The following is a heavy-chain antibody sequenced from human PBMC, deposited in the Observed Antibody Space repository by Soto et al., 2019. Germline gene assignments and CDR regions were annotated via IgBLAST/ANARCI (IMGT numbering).Heavy chain of an antibody. CDR2: IAGSADYT. J-gene: IGHJ4*02. CDR3: AKILLGNIYGGFDY. V-gene: IGHV3-23*01. Sequence: GGSLRLSCAASGFTFSSYAMTWVRQAPGKGLEWVSTIAGSADYTYYADSVKGRFTISRDISKNTLYLQMHSLRAEDTAVYYCAKILLGNIYGGFDYWGQGTLVTVSS. CDR1: GFTFSSYA. D-gene: IGHD5-18*01.